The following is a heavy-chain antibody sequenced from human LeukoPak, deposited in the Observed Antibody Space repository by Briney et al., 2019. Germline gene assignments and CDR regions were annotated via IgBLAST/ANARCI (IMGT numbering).Heavy chain of an antibody. CDR1: GYSISSGYY. Sequence: PSETLSLTCTVSGYSISSGYYWGWIRQPPGKGLEWIGSIYHSGSTNYNPSLKSRVTISVDTSKNQFSLKLSSVTAADTAVYYCARGDKPTMLDYWGQGTLVTVSS. CDR2: IYHSGST. J-gene: IGHJ4*02. D-gene: IGHD1-1*01. V-gene: IGHV4-38-2*02. CDR3: ARGDKPTMLDY.